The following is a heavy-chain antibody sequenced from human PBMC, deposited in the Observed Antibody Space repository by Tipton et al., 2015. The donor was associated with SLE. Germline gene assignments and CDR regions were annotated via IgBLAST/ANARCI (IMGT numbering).Heavy chain of an antibody. CDR1: GGSISSSSYY. CDR2: INQRGST. D-gene: IGHD4-11*01. Sequence: TLSLTCAVYGGSISSSSYYWAYWGWIRQSPDKGVEWIGEINQRGSTNYNPSLKSRVTISVDTSSNQFSLKLGTVTAADTAMYFCARHAYRNAFDMWGQGTMVTVSS. CDR3: ARHAYRNAFDM. V-gene: IGHV4-39*01. J-gene: IGHJ3*02.